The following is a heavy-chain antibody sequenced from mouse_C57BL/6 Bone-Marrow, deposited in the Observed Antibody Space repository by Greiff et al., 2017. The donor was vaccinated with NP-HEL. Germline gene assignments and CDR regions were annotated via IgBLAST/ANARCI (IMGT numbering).Heavy chain of an antibody. J-gene: IGHJ3*01. CDR2: ISSGGSYT. Sequence: EVQLQQSGGDLVKPGGSLKLSCAASGFTFSSYGMSWVRQTPDKRLEWVATISSGGSYTYYPDSVKGRFTISRDNAKNTLYLQMSSLKSEDTAMYYCASPYDYDVAWFAYWGQGTLVTDSA. D-gene: IGHD2-4*01. CDR1: GFTFSSYG. CDR3: ASPYDYDVAWFAY. V-gene: IGHV5-6*01.